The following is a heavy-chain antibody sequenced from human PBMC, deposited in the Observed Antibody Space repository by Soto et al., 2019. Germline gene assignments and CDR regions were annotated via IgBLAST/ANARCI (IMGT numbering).Heavy chain of an antibody. CDR2: INPSGGST. D-gene: IGHD5-18*01. CDR3: AREVERGYSYGYLEY. Sequence: QVQLVQSGAEVKKPGASVKVSCKASGYTFTSYYMHWVRQAPGQGLEWMGIINPSGGSTSYAQKFQHRVTMTRDTSTSTVYMELSSLRSEDTAVYYCAREVERGYSYGYLEYWGQGTLVTVSS. J-gene: IGHJ4*02. CDR1: GYTFTSYY. V-gene: IGHV1-46*01.